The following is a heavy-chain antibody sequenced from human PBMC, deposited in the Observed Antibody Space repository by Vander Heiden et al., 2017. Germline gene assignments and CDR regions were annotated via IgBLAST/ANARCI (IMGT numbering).Heavy chain of an antibody. J-gene: IGHJ4*02. Sequence: HVQLVQSGAEVKKPGASVTISCQASGYTFSSCGISWVRQAPGQGLEWVAYINGDSNYRNSAQKFQNRVTLIADIPTSTASMELGNLTPDDPAIYFCARDVNWAGFYHWGQGTLVTVSS. CDR3: ARDVNWAGFYH. CDR1: GYTFSSCG. V-gene: IGHV1-18*01. CDR2: INGDSNYR. D-gene: IGHD1-1*01.